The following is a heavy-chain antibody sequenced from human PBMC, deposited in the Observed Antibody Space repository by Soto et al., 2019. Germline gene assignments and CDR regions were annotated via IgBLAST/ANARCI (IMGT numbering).Heavy chain of an antibody. J-gene: IGHJ4*02. CDR2: ISASDGST. CDR1: GYAFSFG. D-gene: IGHD3-10*01. Sequence: AASVKVSCKASGYAFSFGFSWVRQAPGQGLEWMGWISASDGSTNSAQKFRGRISLTTDTSTNTAYLDLLSLTSDDTAVYFCATYYFGSGSYYRFDNWGQGTLVTVSS. CDR3: ATYYFGSGSYYRFDN. V-gene: IGHV1-18*01.